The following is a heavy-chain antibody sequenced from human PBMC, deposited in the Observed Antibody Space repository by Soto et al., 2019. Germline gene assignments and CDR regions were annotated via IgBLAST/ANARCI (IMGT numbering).Heavy chain of an antibody. CDR3: ARQTTVDGDYFDY. D-gene: IGHD4-17*01. V-gene: IGHV1-3*01. Sequence: GXSVKVSCKASGYAFTSYAMHWVRQAPGQRLEWMGWINAGNGNTKYSQKFQGRVTITRDTSASTAYMELSSLRSEDTAVYYCARQTTVDGDYFDYWGQGTLVTVS. CDR1: GYAFTSYA. J-gene: IGHJ4*02. CDR2: INAGNGNT.